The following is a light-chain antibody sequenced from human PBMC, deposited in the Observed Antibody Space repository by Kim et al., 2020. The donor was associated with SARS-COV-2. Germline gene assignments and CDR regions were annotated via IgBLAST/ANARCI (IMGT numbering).Light chain of an antibody. CDR2: EVS. Sequence: QSALTQPASVSGSPGQSITISCTGTSSDVGVYNFVSWYQQHPGKAPKLMIYEVSNRPSGVPDRFSGSKSGNKASLTISGLQPEDEADYYCSSFTISSTVVFGTGTKVTVL. J-gene: IGLJ1*01. CDR3: SSFTISSTVV. V-gene: IGLV2-14*01. CDR1: SSDVGVYNF.